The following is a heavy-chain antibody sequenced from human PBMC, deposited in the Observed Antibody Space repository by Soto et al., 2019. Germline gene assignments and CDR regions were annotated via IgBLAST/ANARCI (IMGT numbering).Heavy chain of an antibody. D-gene: IGHD3-10*01. J-gene: IGHJ4*02. V-gene: IGHV3-23*01. Sequence: EVQLLESGGGLVQPGGSLRLSCAASGFTFNNYAMTWVRQPPGKGLEWVSAISGGGAATSYADSVKGRFTVSRDGSKNTLYLQMGSLRAEHTALYYCAKGRGGSGSLTPRVDFWGQGTLVTVSS. CDR1: GFTFNNYA. CDR3: AKGRGGSGSLTPRVDF. CDR2: ISGGGAAT.